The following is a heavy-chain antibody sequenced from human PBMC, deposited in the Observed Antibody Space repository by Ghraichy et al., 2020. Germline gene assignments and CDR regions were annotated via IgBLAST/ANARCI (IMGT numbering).Heavy chain of an antibody. CDR3: ARETTTVTTYLSFNYYYGMDV. J-gene: IGHJ6*02. V-gene: IGHV4-4*07. D-gene: IGHD4-17*01. CDR1: GGSISSYY. CDR2: IYTSGST. Sequence: SETLSLTCTVSGGSISSYYWSWIRQPAGKGLEWIGRIYTSGSTNYNPSLKSRVTMSVDTSKNQFSLKLSSVTAADTAVYYCARETTTVTTYLSFNYYYGMDVWGQGTTFTVSS.